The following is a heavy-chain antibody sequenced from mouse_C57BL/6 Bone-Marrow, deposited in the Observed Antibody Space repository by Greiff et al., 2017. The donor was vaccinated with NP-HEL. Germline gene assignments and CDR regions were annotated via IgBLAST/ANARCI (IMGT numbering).Heavy chain of an antibody. V-gene: IGHV5-12*01. CDR2: ISNGGGST. J-gene: IGHJ4*01. CDR1: GFTFSDYY. CDR3: ATLSAMDY. Sequence: EVQGVESGGGLVQPGGSLKLSCAASGFTFSDYYMYWVRQTPEKRLEWVAYISNGGGSTYYPDTVKGRFTISRDNAKNTLYLQMSRLKSEDTAMYYCATLSAMDYWGQGTSVTVSS.